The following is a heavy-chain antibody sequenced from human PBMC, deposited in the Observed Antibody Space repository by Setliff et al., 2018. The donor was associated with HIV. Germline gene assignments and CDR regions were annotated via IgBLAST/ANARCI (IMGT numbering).Heavy chain of an antibody. CDR1: GFTFSDYY. J-gene: IGHJ4*02. D-gene: IGHD3-22*01. CDR3: ARGPSYYYDSSGYYFDS. CDR2: ITSSGRTK. Sequence: GGSLRLSCAASGFTFSDYYLHWIRQAPGKGLEGVSCITSSGRTKYYADSVKGRFTISRDNAKSSLFLQMNSLRADDTALYYCARGPSYYYDSSGYYFDSWGQGTLVTVSS. V-gene: IGHV3-11*01.